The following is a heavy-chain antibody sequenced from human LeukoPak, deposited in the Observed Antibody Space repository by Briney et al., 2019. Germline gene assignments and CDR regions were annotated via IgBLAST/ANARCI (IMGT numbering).Heavy chain of an antibody. CDR3: ASSIVARPDC. J-gene: IGHJ4*02. D-gene: IGHD6-6*01. Sequence: GASVKVSCKASGFTFSNYYIHWVRQSPGQGLEWMGELNPSGGGTRYAQKFQGRVTMTRDMSANTVDMELSSLRSEDTATYYCASSIVARPDCWGQGTRVTVTS. V-gene: IGHV1-46*01. CDR2: LNPSGGGT. CDR1: GFTFSNYY.